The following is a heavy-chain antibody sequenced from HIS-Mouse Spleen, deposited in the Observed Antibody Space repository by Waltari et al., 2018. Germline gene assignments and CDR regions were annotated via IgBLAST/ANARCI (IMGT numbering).Heavy chain of an antibody. CDR3: ARAPHDADYGVVFDY. D-gene: IGHD4-17*01. J-gene: IGHJ4*02. V-gene: IGHV3-30*04. CDR2: ISYDGSNK. Sequence: QVQLVESGGGVVQPGRSLRRSCAAPGSTCSSYAMQGARQAPGKGLEWVAVISYDGSNKYYADSVKGRFTISRDNSKNTLYLQMNSLRAEDTAVYYCARAPHDADYGVVFDYWGQGTLVTVSS. CDR1: GSTCSSYA.